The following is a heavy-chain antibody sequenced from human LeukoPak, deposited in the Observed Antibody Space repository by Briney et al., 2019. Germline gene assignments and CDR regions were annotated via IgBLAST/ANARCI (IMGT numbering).Heavy chain of an antibody. V-gene: IGHV1-8*02. D-gene: IGHD3-9*01. CDR2: MNPNSGNT. CDR1: GGTFSSYA. CDR3: ARATGKDILTGRKLDN. Sequence: ASVKVSCKASGGTFSSYAISWVRQATGQGLEWMGWMNPNSGNTGYAQKFQGRVTMTRNTSISIAYMELSSLRSDDTAVYYCARATGKDILTGRKLDNWGQGTLVTVSS. J-gene: IGHJ4*02.